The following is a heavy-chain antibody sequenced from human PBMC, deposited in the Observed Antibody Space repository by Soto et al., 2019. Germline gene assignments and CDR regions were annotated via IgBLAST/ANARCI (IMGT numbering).Heavy chain of an antibody. D-gene: IGHD3-9*01. J-gene: IGHJ4*02. V-gene: IGHV2-5*01. CDR1: GFSPSTSGVA. Sequence: QITLKESGPTLVKPTQPLTLTCTLSGFSPSTSGVAVGWIRQPPGPALETLGHIYWNDDEYYSTSLKSRLSLTKDTSKNHVVLTMTNVDPLDTDTYYCARLLTADLFSYDHWGQGTLVTVSS. CDR3: ARLLTADLFSYDH. CDR2: IYWNDDE.